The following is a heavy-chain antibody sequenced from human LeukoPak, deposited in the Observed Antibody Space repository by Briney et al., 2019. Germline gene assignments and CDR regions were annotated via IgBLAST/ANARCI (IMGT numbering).Heavy chain of an antibody. J-gene: IGHJ3*02. Sequence: GGSLRLSCAASGFTFSSYSMKWVRQAPGKGLEWVSYISSSSSTIYYADSVKGRFTISRDNAKNSLYLQMNSLRAEDTAVYYCAREGQYYYGSGSYYAFDIWGQGTMVTVSS. CDR2: ISSSSSTI. CDR3: AREGQYYYGSGSYYAFDI. V-gene: IGHV3-48*01. D-gene: IGHD3-10*01. CDR1: GFTFSSYS.